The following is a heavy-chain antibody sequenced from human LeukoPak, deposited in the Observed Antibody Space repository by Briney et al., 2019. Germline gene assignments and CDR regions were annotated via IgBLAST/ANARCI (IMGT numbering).Heavy chain of an antibody. CDR2: IYYSGST. CDR3: ARRPDCSSTSCYSFWFDP. D-gene: IGHD2-2*02. Sequence: SETLSLTCTVSGGSISSGDYYWSWIRQPPGKGLEWIGYIYYSGSTYYNPSLKSRVTISADTSKNQFSLKLSSVTAADTAVYYCARRPDCSSTSCYSFWFDPWGQGTLVTVSS. CDR1: GGSISSGDYY. V-gene: IGHV4-30-4*08. J-gene: IGHJ5*02.